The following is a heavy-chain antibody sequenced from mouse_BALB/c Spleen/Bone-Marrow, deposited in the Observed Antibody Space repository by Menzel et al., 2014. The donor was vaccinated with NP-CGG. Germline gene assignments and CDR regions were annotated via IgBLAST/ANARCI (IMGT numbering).Heavy chain of an antibody. V-gene: IGHV14-3*02. CDR3: ARVYPNAMDY. D-gene: IGHD2-1*01. J-gene: IGHJ4*01. CDR1: GFNIKDTY. Sequence: EVKLMESGAELVKPGASVKLSCTASGFNIKDTYMHWVKQRPEQGLEWIGRIDPANGNTKYDPKFQGKATITADTSSNTAYLQLSSLTSEGTAVYYCARVYPNAMDYWGQGTSVTVSS. CDR2: IDPANGNT.